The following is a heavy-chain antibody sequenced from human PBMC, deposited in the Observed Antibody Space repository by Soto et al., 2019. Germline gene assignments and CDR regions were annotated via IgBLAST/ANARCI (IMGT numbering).Heavy chain of an antibody. CDR2: LNPNGTFT. V-gene: IGHV3-74*03. D-gene: IGHD2-2*01. CDR1: GFTFSGYW. J-gene: IGHJ4*02. Sequence: EVQLVESGGGLVQPGGSLRLSCAGPGFTFSGYWMHWVRHAPGKGPLWVSRLNPNGTFTTNPDSVKGRFTISRDNAKNTVYRQMTRLRGDSTSVYYCARGGTSTTDLGLSYNWGPGTLVSVSS. CDR3: ARGGTSTTDLGLSYN.